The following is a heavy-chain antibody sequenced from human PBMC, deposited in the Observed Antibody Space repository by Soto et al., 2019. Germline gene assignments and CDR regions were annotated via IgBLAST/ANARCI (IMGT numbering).Heavy chain of an antibody. J-gene: IGHJ4*02. Sequence: QVQLVQSGAEVKKPGASVKVSCKASGYTFSDHDINWVRQASGQGPEWLGWMNPNSGDTGSAQNFQGSVTMTRDTSKRTAYMELSSLRSEDTAVYYCARVGGNWNDDYFDYWGQGTLVTVSS. CDR2: MNPNSGDT. CDR1: GYTFSDHD. CDR3: ARVGGNWNDDYFDY. V-gene: IGHV1-8*01. D-gene: IGHD1-1*01.